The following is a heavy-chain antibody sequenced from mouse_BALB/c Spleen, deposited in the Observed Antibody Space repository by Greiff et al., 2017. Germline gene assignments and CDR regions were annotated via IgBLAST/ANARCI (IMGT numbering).Heavy chain of an antibody. CDR3: NGHRYGDYYAMDY. D-gene: IGHD2-14*01. V-gene: IGHV14-4*02. CDR1: GFNIKDYY. CDR2: IDPENGDT. Sequence: EVQLQQSGAELVRPGALVKLSCKASGFNIKDYYMHWVKQRPEQGLEWIGWIDPENGDTEYAPKFQGKATMTADTSSNTAYLQLSSLTSEDTAVYYCNGHRYGDYYAMDYWGQGTSVTVSS. J-gene: IGHJ4*01.